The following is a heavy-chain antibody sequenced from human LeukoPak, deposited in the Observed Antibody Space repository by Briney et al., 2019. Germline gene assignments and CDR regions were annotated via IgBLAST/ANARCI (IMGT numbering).Heavy chain of an antibody. J-gene: IGHJ4*02. CDR1: VYTFTGYY. V-gene: IGHV1-2*02. Sequence: ASVKVSCKASVYTFTGYYMHWVRQAPGQGLEWMGWINPNSGGTNYAQKFHGRVTMTRDTSISTAYMELSRLRSDDTAVYYCARGGLPLGYCSSTSCYTLGSDYWGQGTLVTVSS. D-gene: IGHD2-2*02. CDR2: INPNSGGT. CDR3: ARGGLPLGYCSSTSCYTLGSDY.